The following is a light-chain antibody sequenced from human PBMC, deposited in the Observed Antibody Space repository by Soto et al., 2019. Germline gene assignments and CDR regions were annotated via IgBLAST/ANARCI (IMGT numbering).Light chain of an antibody. CDR1: SSDVGGYNY. J-gene: IGLJ2*01. CDR2: DVS. Sequence: QSALTQPASVSGSPGQSITISCTGTSSDVGGYNYVSWYQQHPGKAPKLMIYDVSNRPSGVSNRFSGSKSGNTASLTISGLQAEDEAVYYCSSYTSSSTLDVFGGGTKLTVL. CDR3: SSYTSSSTLDV. V-gene: IGLV2-14*01.